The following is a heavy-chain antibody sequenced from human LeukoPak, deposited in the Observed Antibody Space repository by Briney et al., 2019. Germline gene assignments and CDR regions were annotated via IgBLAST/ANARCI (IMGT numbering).Heavy chain of an antibody. CDR3: ARGQHCGGDCFYFDY. V-gene: IGHV3-21*01. J-gene: IGHJ4*02. D-gene: IGHD2-21*01. CDR1: GFTFSTYN. Sequence: TGGSLRLSCAASGFTFSTYNMNWARQAPGKGLEWVSSITSSSGYMYYADSVKGRFTISRDNAKNSLYLQMNSLRAEDTAVYYCARGQHCGGDCFYFDYWGQGTLVTVSS. CDR2: ITSSSGYM.